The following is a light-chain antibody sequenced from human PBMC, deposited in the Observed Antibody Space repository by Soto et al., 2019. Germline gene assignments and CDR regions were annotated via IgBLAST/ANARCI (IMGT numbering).Light chain of an antibody. J-gene: IGLJ2*01. V-gene: IGLV2-8*01. CDR1: SSDVGGYNY. Sequence: QSALTQPPSASGSPGQSATISCTGTSSDVGGYNYVSWYQQHPGKAPQLVIYDVTKRPSGVPDRFSGSKSGNTASLTVSGLQAEDEADYYCSSYGGSNTVIFGGGTKLTVL. CDR3: SSYGGSNTVI. CDR2: DVT.